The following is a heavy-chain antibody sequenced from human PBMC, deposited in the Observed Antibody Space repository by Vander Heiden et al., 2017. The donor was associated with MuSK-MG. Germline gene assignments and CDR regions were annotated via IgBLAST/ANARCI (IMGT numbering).Heavy chain of an antibody. Sequence: QVQLQESGPGLVKPSQTLSLTCTVPGGSIRIGGYYFSWIRPHPGKGLEWSRYIYTSGRTYYNPSLKSRVTISVETSKNQFSLKLSSVTAANTAVYYCARWELLWCGELSFAAIGFDPWGQGTLVTVSS. V-gene: IGHV4-31*03. CDR2: IYTSGRT. J-gene: IGHJ5*02. D-gene: IGHD3-10*01. CDR3: ARWELLWCGELSFAAIGFDP. CDR1: GGSIRIGGYY.